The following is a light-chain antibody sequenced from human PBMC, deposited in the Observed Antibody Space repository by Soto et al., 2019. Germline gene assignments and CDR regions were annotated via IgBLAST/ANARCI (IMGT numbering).Light chain of an antibody. CDR3: QQYSSWPLT. CDR1: QSVSSN. CDR2: AAS. V-gene: IGKV3-15*01. J-gene: IGKJ4*01. Sequence: EIVMTQSQATLSVSPGEGATLSCRPSQSVSSNLAWYQQKPGQAPRLLIYAASTRATGIPARFTGSGSGTEFTLTISSLQSDDFGVYYCQQYSSWPLTFGGGTKVEIK.